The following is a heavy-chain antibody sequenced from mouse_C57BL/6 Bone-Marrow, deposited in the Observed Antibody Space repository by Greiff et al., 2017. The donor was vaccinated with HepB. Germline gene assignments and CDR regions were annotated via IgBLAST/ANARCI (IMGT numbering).Heavy chain of an antibody. D-gene: IGHD2-3*01. V-gene: IGHV5-12*01. J-gene: IGHJ4*01. CDR1: GFTFSDYY. CDR2: ISNGGGST. Sequence: EVKLVESGGGLVQPGGSLKLSCAASGFTFSDYYMYWVRQTPEKRLEWVAYISNGGGSTYYPDTVKGRFTIARDNAKNTLYLQMSRLKSEDTAMYYSARHDGYYVYYAMDYWGQGTSVTVSS. CDR3: ARHDGYYVYYAMDY.